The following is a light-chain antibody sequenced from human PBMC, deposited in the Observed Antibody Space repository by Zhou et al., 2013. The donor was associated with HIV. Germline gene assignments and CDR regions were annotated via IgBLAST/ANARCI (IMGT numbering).Light chain of an antibody. CDR3: QQYYTSPQT. Sequence: AIRMTQSPSSVSASTGDRVTITCRASEDISSSLAWYQQKPGQAPKLLIYAASVLQSGVPSRFSGDGYGTDFTLTISCLQSEDVATYYCQQYYTSPQTFGPGTRVDI. CDR2: AAS. CDR1: EDISSS. V-gene: IGKV1-8*01. J-gene: IGKJ5*01.